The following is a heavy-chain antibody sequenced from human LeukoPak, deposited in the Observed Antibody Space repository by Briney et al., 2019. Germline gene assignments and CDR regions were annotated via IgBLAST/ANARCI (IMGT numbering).Heavy chain of an antibody. V-gene: IGHV1-8*01. CDR3: ASRITIFGGENDY. CDR2: MNPNSGNT. Sequence: ASVKVSCKASGYTFTSYDINWVRQATGQGLEWMGWMNPNSGNTGYAQKFQGRVTMTRNTSISTAYMELSSLRSEDTAVYYCASRITIFGGENDYWGQGTLVTVSS. D-gene: IGHD3-3*01. CDR1: GYTFTSYD. J-gene: IGHJ4*02.